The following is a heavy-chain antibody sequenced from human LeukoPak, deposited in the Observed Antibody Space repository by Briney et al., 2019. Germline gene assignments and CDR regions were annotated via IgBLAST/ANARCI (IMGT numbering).Heavy chain of an antibody. CDR2: INPSGGST. CDR3: ARNYYGSGTRLGMDA. Sequence: ASVTVSCTASGYTFTSYYMHWVRQAPGQGLEWMGIINPSGGSTSYAQKFQGRVTMTRDTSTSTVYMELSSLRSEDTAVYYCARNYYGSGTRLGMDAWGQGTTVTVSS. D-gene: IGHD3-10*01. J-gene: IGHJ6*02. CDR1: GYTFTSYY. V-gene: IGHV1-46*01.